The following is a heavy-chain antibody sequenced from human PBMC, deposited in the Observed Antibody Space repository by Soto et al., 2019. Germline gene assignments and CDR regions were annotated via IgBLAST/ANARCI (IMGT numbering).Heavy chain of an antibody. Sequence: QVQLVQSGAEVKQPGASVKISCKASGYTFGVYGMHWVRQAPGQRLEWMGWIGVSDSRRSSKKFQGRLHLLRDTSANTVYMELSSLRSEDTGVYYCTRALGSPWIQLKFDSWGQGTLVTVSS. V-gene: IGHV1-3*01. D-gene: IGHD2-2*03. CDR2: IGVSDSR. CDR1: GYTFGVYG. J-gene: IGHJ4*02. CDR3: TRALGSPWIQLKFDS.